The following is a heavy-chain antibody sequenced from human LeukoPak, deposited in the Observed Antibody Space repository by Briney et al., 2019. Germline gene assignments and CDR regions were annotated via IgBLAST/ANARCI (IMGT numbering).Heavy chain of an antibody. Sequence: NSSETLSLTCAVYGGSFSGYYWSWIRQPPGKGLEWIGEINHSGSTNYNPSLKSRVTISVDTSKNQFSLKLSSVTAADTAVYYCARGRRAVTTSLDYWGQGTLVTVSS. CDR3: ARGRRAVTTSLDY. D-gene: IGHD4-17*01. V-gene: IGHV4-34*01. J-gene: IGHJ4*02. CDR2: INHSGST. CDR1: GGSFSGYY.